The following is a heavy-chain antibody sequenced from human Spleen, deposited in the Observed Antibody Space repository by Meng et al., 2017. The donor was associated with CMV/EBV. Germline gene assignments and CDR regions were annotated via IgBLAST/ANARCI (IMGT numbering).Heavy chain of an antibody. Sequence: GGSLRLSCVASGFTLSSYSMNWVRQAPGKGLEWVSKISSSSSTIYYADSVKGRFTISRDNAKNSLYLQMNSLRAEDTAVYYCARGLAAPDYWGQGTLVTVSS. V-gene: IGHV3-48*04. CDR2: ISSSSSTI. D-gene: IGHD6-13*01. CDR1: GFTLSSYS. CDR3: ARGLAAPDY. J-gene: IGHJ4*02.